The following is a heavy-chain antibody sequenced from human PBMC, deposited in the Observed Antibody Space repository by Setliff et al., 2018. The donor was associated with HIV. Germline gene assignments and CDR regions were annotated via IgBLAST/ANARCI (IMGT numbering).Heavy chain of an antibody. J-gene: IGHJ5*02. CDR3: AKHDFGEGSCFDP. V-gene: IGHV4-38-2*02. CDR2: VYHSGKT. D-gene: IGHD3-16*01. Sequence: SETLSLTCTVSGQFISDGYYWGWIRQPPGKGLEWIGSVYHSGKTYYNPSLKSRVTMSADTSKNQISLMLRSMTAADTAVYYCAKHDFGEGSCFDPWGQGSLVTGSS. CDR1: GQFISDGYY.